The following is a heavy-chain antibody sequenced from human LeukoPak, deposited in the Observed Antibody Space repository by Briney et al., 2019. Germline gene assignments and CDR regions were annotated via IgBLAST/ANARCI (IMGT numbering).Heavy chain of an antibody. J-gene: IGHJ6*04. CDR3: AELGITMIGGV. V-gene: IGHV3-48*03. D-gene: IGHD3-10*02. Sequence: GGSLRLSCAASGFTFSSYEMNWVRQAPGKGLEWVSYISSSGSTIYYADSVKGRFTISRDNAKNSLYLQMDSLRAEDTAVYYCAELGITMIGGVWGKGTTVTISS. CDR2: ISSSGSTI. CDR1: GFTFSSYE.